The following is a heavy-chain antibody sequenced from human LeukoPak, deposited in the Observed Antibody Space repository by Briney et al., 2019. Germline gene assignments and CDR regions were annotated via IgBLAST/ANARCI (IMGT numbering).Heavy chain of an antibody. V-gene: IGHV4-38-2*01. J-gene: IGHJ4*02. CDR3: ARHNSALWGHYGSGTFDY. CDR1: GYSISSGYY. CDR2: IYHSGST. D-gene: IGHD3-10*01. Sequence: SETLSLTCAVFGYSISSGYYWGWIRQPPGQGLEWIGSIYHSGSTYYNPSLKSRVTISVDTSKNQFSLKLSSVTAADTAVYYCARHNSALWGHYGSGTFDYWGQGTLVTVSS.